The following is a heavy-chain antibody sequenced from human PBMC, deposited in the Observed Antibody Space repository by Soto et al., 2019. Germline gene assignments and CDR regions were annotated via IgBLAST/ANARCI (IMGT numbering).Heavy chain of an antibody. V-gene: IGHV4-31*03. CDR3: VRDAPVVAPY. CDR1: GGSIIDGQTY. Sequence: QVQLQESGPGLVKPSQTLSLTCTVSGGSIIDGQTYLNWIRQHPERGLEWMGYINYRGTTNYGPALKSRILISIDTSKNQLSLRLTAVTAEDTAVYYCVRDAPVVAPYWGQGTLVNVSS. J-gene: IGHJ4*02. CDR2: INYRGTT. D-gene: IGHD2-2*01.